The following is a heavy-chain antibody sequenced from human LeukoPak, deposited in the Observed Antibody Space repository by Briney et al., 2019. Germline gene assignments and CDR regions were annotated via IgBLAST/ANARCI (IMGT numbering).Heavy chain of an antibody. D-gene: IGHD7-27*01. CDR1: GYTLTELS. J-gene: IGHJ4*02. V-gene: IGHV1-24*01. CDR2: FDPEDGET. Sequence: ASVKVSCKVSGYTLTELSMHWVRQAPGKGLEWMGGFDPEDGETIYAQKFQGRVTMTEDTSTDTAYMELSSLRSEDTAVYYWATGKTEWVGTGVDYWGQGTLVTVSS. CDR3: ATGKTEWVGTGVDY.